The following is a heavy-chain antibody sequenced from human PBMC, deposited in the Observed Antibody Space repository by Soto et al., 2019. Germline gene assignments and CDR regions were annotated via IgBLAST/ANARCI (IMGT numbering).Heavy chain of an antibody. CDR1: GGSISSSSYY. CDR2: IYYSGST. J-gene: IGHJ4*02. Sequence: SETLSLTCTVSGGSISSSSYYWGWIRQPPGKGLEWIGSIYYSGSTYYNPSLKSRVTISVDTSKNQFSLKLSSVTAADTAVYYCARHKPGSYLDYWGQGTLVTVSS. D-gene: IGHD5-18*01. CDR3: ARHKPGSYLDY. V-gene: IGHV4-39*01.